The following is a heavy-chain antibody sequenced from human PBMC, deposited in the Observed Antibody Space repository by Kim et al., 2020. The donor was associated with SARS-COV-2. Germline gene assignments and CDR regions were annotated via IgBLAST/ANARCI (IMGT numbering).Heavy chain of an antibody. CDR3: ARVVTIFGVVTTSDY. Sequence: SETLSLTCTVSGGSISSGGYHWSWIRQHPGKGLEWIGYIYYSGSTYYNPSLKSRVTISVDTSKNQFSLKLSSVTAADTAVYYCARVVTIFGVVTTSDYWGQGTLGTVSS. CDR1: GGSISSGGYH. CDR2: IYYSGST. J-gene: IGHJ4*02. V-gene: IGHV4-31*03. D-gene: IGHD3-3*01.